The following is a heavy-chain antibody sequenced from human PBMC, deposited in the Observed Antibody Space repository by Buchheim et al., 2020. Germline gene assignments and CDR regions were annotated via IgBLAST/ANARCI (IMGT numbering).Heavy chain of an antibody. CDR1: GGSISSYY. D-gene: IGHD3-22*01. J-gene: IGHJ4*02. Sequence: QVQLQESGPGLVKPSETLSLTCTVSGGSISSYYWSWIRQPPGKGLEWIGYIYYSGSTNYNPSLKIRVTISVDTSKNQFSLKLSSVTAADTAVYYCARLRGTVSYYYDSSGYYLDYWGQGTL. V-gene: IGHV4-59*08. CDR3: ARLRGTVSYYYDSSGYYLDY. CDR2: IYYSGST.